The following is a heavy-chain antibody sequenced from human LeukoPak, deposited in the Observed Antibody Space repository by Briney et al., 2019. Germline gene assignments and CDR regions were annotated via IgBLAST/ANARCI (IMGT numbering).Heavy chain of an antibody. CDR3: ARVGGYSSSGCDY. Sequence: GGSLRLSCAASGFTFSSYGMHWVRQGPGKGLEWVAFIGYDGSNKYYTDSVKGRFTLSRDNSKNTLYLQMNSLRAEDTAVYYCARVGGYSSSGCDYWGQGTLVTVSS. D-gene: IGHD6-13*01. CDR1: GFTFSSYG. J-gene: IGHJ4*02. V-gene: IGHV3-30*02. CDR2: IGYDGSNK.